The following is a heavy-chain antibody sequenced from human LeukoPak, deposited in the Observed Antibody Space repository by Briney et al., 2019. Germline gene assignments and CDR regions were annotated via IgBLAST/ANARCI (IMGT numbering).Heavy chain of an antibody. CDR1: GFTFSSYG. CDR2: IWYDGSNK. J-gene: IGHJ4*02. Sequence: GGSLRLSCAASGFTFSSYGMHWVRQAPGKGLEWVAVIWYDGSNKYYADSVKGRFTISRDNSKNTLYLQMNSLRAEDTAVYYCAKGLAAAGPFDYWGQGTLVTVSS. D-gene: IGHD6-13*01. V-gene: IGHV3-33*06. CDR3: AKGLAAAGPFDY.